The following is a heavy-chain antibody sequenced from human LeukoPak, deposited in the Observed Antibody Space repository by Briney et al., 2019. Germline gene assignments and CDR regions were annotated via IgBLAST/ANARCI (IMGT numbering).Heavy chain of an antibody. CDR3: ARERIAAAGTLEYYFDY. CDR1: GGTFSSYA. Sequence: ASVKVSCKASGGTFSSYAISWVRQAPGQGLEWMGGIIPIFSTANYAQKFQGRVTITTDESTSTAYMELSSLRSEDTAVYYCARERIAAAGTLEYYFDYWGQGTRVTVSS. J-gene: IGHJ4*02. D-gene: IGHD6-13*01. CDR2: IIPIFSTA. V-gene: IGHV1-69*05.